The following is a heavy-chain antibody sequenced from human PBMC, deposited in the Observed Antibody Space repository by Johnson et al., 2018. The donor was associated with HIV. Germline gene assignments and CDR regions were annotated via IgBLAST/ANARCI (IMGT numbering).Heavy chain of an antibody. CDR3: ARDLMGPIVVDPYAFDI. Sequence: QVQLVESGGGLVKPGGSLRLSCAASGFTFSDYYMSWIRQAPGKGLEWVSYTSSSGSSIYYADSVKGRFTISRDNAKNSLYLQMNSLRAEDTAVYYCARDLMGPIVVDPYAFDIWGQGTMVTVSS. V-gene: IGHV3-11*04. CDR2: TSSSGSSI. CDR1: GFTFSDYY. J-gene: IGHJ3*02. D-gene: IGHD2-2*01.